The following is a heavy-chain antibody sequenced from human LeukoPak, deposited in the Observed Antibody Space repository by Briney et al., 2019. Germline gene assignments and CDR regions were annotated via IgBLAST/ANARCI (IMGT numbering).Heavy chain of an antibody. CDR3: TSGGHYFDP. J-gene: IGHJ5*02. CDR2: IKSKTDGGTT. V-gene: IGHV3-15*01. Sequence: GGSLRLSCAASGFTSSNAWMSWVLQAPGKGLEWVGRIKSKTDGGTTDYASPLKGRFTISRDDLKNTLYLQMNSLKTEDTAVYYYTSGGHYFDPWRQGTLVTVSS. D-gene: IGHD1-26*01. CDR1: GFTSSNAW.